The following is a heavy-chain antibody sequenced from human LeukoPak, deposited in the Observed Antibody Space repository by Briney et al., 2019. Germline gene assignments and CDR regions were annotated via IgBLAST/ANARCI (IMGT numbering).Heavy chain of an antibody. Sequence: SETPSLTCTVSGGSISSGGYYWSWIRQHPGKGLEWIGYIYYSGSTYYNPPLKSRVTISVDTSKNQFSLKLSSVTAADTAVYYCARDPGGGLDYWGQGTLVTVSS. J-gene: IGHJ4*02. V-gene: IGHV4-31*03. CDR2: IYYSGST. CDR3: ARDPGGGLDY. D-gene: IGHD3-10*01. CDR1: GGSISSGGYY.